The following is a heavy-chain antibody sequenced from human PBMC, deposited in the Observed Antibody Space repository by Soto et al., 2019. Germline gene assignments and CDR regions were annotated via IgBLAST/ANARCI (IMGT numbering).Heavy chain of an antibody. CDR3: ARERRVVAATRYYYYGMDV. J-gene: IGHJ6*02. CDR1: GGSFSGYY. V-gene: IGHV4-34*01. Sequence: PSETLSLTCAVYGGSFSGYYWSWIRQPPGKGLEWIGEINHSGSTNYNPSLKSRVTISVGTSKNQFSLKLSSVTAADTAVYYCARERRVVAATRYYYYGMDVWGQGTTVTVSS. D-gene: IGHD2-15*01. CDR2: INHSGST.